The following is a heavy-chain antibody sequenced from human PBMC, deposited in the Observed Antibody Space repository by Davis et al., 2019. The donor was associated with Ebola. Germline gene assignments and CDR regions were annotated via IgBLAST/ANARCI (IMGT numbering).Heavy chain of an antibody. J-gene: IGHJ6*04. CDR1: GGSISSSNW. D-gene: IGHD3-10*01. CDR2: IYHSGST. V-gene: IGHV4-4*02. Sequence: PSETLSLTCAVSGGSISSSNWWSWVRQPPGKGLEWIGEIYHSGSTNYNPSLKSRVTISVDKSKNQFSLKLSSVTAADTAVYYCARDPLPRVYGMDVWGKGTTVTVSS. CDR3: ARDPLPRVYGMDV.